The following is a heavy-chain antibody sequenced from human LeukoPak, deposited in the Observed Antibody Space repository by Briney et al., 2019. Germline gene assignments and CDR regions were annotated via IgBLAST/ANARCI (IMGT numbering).Heavy chain of an antibody. CDR2: IRGSGGST. V-gene: IGHV3-23*01. J-gene: IGHJ3*01. CDR3: AKSRVAAAATADAFDL. D-gene: IGHD6-13*01. Sequence: GGSLRLSCAASGFTFKNYGMSWIRQAPGKGLEWASAIRGSGGSTSYADSVKGRFTISRDNSNNALFLQMISLRAEDTAVYYCAKSRVAAAATADAFDLWGQGTMVTVSS. CDR1: GFTFKNYG.